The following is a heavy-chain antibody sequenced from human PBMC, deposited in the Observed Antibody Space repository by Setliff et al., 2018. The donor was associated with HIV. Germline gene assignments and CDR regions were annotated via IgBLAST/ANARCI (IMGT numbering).Heavy chain of an antibody. CDR3: ARAKVTAAWGYYFGY. J-gene: IGHJ4*02. V-gene: IGHV3-74*01. CDR2: INGDGTTT. D-gene: IGHD6-13*01. Sequence: PGGSLRLSCAVSGLTFSRNWFHWVRQAPGKGLEWVSRINGDGTTTNYADSVKGRFSISRDNAKNTLYLHMNSLRAEDTALYYCARAKVTAAWGYYFGYWGQGMLVTVSS. CDR1: GLTFSRNW.